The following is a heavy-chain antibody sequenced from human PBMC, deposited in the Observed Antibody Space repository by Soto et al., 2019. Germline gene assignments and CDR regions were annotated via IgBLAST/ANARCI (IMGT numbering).Heavy chain of an antibody. Sequence: EVQLLESGGGLVQPGGSLRLSCAASGFTFSSYAMSWVRQAPGKGLEWVSAISGSGGSTYYADSVKGRFTISRDNSKNTLYLQMKSLRAEDTAVYYCAKGLGVVVAATIFVWGQGTLVTVSS. CDR3: AKGLGVVVAATIFV. D-gene: IGHD2-15*01. V-gene: IGHV3-23*01. CDR1: GFTFSSYA. CDR2: ISGSGGST. J-gene: IGHJ4*02.